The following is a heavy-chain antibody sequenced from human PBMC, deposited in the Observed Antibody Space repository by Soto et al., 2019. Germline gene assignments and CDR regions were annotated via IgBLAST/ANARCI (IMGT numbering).Heavy chain of an antibody. D-gene: IGHD3-22*01. J-gene: IGHJ4*02. CDR2: IWDDGSNK. V-gene: IGHV3-33*01. CDR1: GFTFSSYG. CDR3: ARDRGYYDSSGYSYYFDY. Sequence: GGSLRLSCAASGFTFSSYGMHWVRQAPGKGLEWVAVIWDDGSNKYYADSVKGRFTISRDNSKNTLYLQMNSLRAEDMAVYYCARDRGYYDSSGYSYYFDYWGQGTLVTVSS.